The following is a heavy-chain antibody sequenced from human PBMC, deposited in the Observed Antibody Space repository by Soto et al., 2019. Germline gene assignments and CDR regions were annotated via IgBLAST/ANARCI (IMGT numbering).Heavy chain of an antibody. CDR2: TYYRSKWYN. J-gene: IGHJ3*02. V-gene: IGHV6-1*01. Sequence: SQTLSLTCAISGDSVSSNSAAWNWIRQSPSRGLEWLGRTYYRSKWYNDYAVSVKSRITINPYTSKNQFSLQLNSVTPEDTAVYYCAREEGEKGTYYYGSGSYSDAFDIWGQGTMVTVSS. CDR1: GDSVSSNSAA. CDR3: AREEGEKGTYYYGSGSYSDAFDI. D-gene: IGHD3-10*01.